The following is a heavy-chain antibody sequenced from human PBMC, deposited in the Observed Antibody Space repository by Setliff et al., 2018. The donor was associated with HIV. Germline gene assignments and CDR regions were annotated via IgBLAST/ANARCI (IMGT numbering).Heavy chain of an antibody. D-gene: IGHD6-6*01. CDR2: IYHSGGT. J-gene: IGHJ4*02. V-gene: IGHV4-59*01. Sequence: PSETLSLTCTVSGDSINNYYWPWIRQPPGKGLEWIGYIYHSGGTKYNPSLVSRVTISVDTSKKHFSLNLSSVTAADTAVYYCARGLATSSRSSLVYWGQGILVTVSS. CDR3: ARGLATSSRSSLVY. CDR1: GDSINNYY.